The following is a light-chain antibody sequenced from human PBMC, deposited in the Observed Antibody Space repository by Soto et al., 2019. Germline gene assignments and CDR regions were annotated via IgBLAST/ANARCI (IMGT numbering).Light chain of an antibody. CDR1: QSLVYVNGDTY. V-gene: IGKV2-30*01. Sequence: DVVMTQSPLSLPVTLGQPASISCRSSQSLVYVNGDTYLDWFQHRPGQSPRRIIYKVSNRDSGVPDRFSGSGSGPDFTLKISRVEAEDVGVYYFMQGTHWPSTFGQGTKLEIK. CDR3: MQGTHWPST. J-gene: IGKJ2*01. CDR2: KVS.